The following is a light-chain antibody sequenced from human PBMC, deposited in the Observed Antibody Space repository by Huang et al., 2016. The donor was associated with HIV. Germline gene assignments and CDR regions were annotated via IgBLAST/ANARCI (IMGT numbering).Light chain of an antibody. J-gene: IGKJ4*01. V-gene: IGKV3-15*01. CDR2: GSS. Sequence: IVMTQSPATLSVSPGERVTLSCRANRSVSTTLAWYQQRPCQAPRLLIYGSSTRAPCIAARVSGSGSGTDFSLTISSLQSEDFALYYCHQYNNWLLSFGGGTRVDI. CDR1: RSVSTT. CDR3: HQYNNWLLS.